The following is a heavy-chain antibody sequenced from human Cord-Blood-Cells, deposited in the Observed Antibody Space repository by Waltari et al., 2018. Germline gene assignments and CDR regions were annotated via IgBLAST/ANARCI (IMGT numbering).Heavy chain of an antibody. D-gene: IGHD3-9*01. Sequence: QVQLVQSGAEVKKPGASVKVSCKASGYTFTGYYMHWVRQAPGQGLAWMGRINPNSGGTNYAQKFQGRVTMTRDTSISTAYMELSRLRSDDTAVYYCARAPGDILTGYYMNWYFDLWGRGTLVTVSS. CDR1: GYTFTGYY. J-gene: IGHJ2*01. CDR2: INPNSGGT. CDR3: ARAPGDILTGYYMNWYFDL. V-gene: IGHV1-2*06.